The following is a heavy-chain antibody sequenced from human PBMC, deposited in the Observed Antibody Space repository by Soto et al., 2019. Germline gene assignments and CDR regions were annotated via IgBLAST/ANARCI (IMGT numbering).Heavy chain of an antibody. J-gene: IGHJ6*02. V-gene: IGHV4-31*03. CDR1: GGSISSGGYF. CDR2: IYYSGST. D-gene: IGHD6-6*01. CDR3: AREGAAPYYYYGMDV. Sequence: SETLSLTCTVSGGSISSGGYFWSWIRQHPGKGLEWIGFIYYSGSTYYNPSLKSRVTISVDTSKNQFSLKLSSVTAADTAVYYCAREGAAPYYYYGMDVWGQGTTVTV.